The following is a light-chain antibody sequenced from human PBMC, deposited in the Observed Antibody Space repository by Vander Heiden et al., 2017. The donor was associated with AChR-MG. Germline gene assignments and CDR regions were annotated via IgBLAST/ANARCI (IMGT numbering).Light chain of an antibody. Sequence: QSVVTQAPSPSGSPGQRATISCSGSSPDVGVTYVCWYQPLTGTATKLLMFRNNQRPSVVPDRFSGSKSGTAASLASSGLRSEDEADYYCAAGDNSLSGWVFGGGTKLTVL. CDR1: SPDVGVTY. V-gene: IGLV1-47*01. CDR2: RNN. J-gene: IGLJ3*02. CDR3: AAGDNSLSGWV.